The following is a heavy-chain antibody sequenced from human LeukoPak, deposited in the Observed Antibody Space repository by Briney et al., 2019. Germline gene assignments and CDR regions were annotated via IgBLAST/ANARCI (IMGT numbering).Heavy chain of an antibody. CDR1: GFTFSNYE. CDR3: ARDTPGSDCTNGVCSGVGIQY. Sequence: PGGSLRLSCAASGFTFSNYEMNWVRQAPGKGLEWGSYISFSGDTTYYADSVKGRFTMSRDNAMESLYLQMNSLRAEDTAVYYCARDTPGSDCTNGVCSGVGIQYWGQGTLVTVSP. V-gene: IGHV3-48*03. D-gene: IGHD2-8*01. CDR2: ISFSGDTT. J-gene: IGHJ1*01.